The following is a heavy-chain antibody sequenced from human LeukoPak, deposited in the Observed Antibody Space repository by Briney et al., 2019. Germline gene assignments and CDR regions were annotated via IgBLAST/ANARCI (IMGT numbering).Heavy chain of an antibody. CDR3: ARHIGYCSSTSCYRGRNYYMDV. Sequence: SETLSLTCTVSGYSISSGYYWGWIRQPPGKGLEWIGSIYHSGSTYYNPSLKSRVTISVDTSKNQFSLKLSSVTAADTAVYYCARHIGYCSSTSCYRGRNYYMDVWGKGTTVTISS. J-gene: IGHJ6*03. CDR1: GYSISSGYY. CDR2: IYHSGST. D-gene: IGHD2-2*01. V-gene: IGHV4-38-2*02.